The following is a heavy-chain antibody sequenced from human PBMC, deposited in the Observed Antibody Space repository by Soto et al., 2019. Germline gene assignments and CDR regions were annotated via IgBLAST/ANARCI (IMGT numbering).Heavy chain of an antibody. D-gene: IGHD2-8*01. CDR1: GGTFSSYA. J-gene: IGHJ5*02. Sequence: QVQLVQSGAEVKKPGSSVKVSCKASGGTFSSYAISWVRQAPGQGLEWMGGIIPIFGTANYAQKFQGRVTIPAEKPTSTAYRELSSLRSEDTAVYYCAREEKMVGAPLTWFAPWGQGTLVTVSS. CDR3: AREEKMVGAPLTWFAP. CDR2: IIPIFGTA. V-gene: IGHV1-69*06.